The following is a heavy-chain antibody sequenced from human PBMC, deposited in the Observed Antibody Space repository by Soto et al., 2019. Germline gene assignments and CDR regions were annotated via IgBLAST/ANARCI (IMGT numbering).Heavy chain of an antibody. Sequence: GGSLRLSCAASGFTFSSYWMHWVRQAPGKGLVWVSRINPDGSATNYADSVKGRFAISRDNAKNTLYLQMNSLRAEDTAVFYCGRGGSDSPMAPGYWGQGTLVTVSS. V-gene: IGHV3-74*01. J-gene: IGHJ4*02. D-gene: IGHD5-18*01. CDR2: INPDGSAT. CDR1: GFTFSSYW. CDR3: GRGGSDSPMAPGY.